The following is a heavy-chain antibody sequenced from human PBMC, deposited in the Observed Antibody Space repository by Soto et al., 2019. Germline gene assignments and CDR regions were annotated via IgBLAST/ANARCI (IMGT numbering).Heavy chain of an antibody. D-gene: IGHD1-26*01. Sequence: GGSLRLSCAASGFTFSNAWMNWIRQAPGKGLEWVGRIKRKSDGETTEYAAPVKGRFTISRDDSKNILYLDMNSLKVADTAVYYCTTDEEYSARWSPADSWGQGALVTVSS. CDR3: TTDEEYSARWSPADS. V-gene: IGHV3-15*07. J-gene: IGHJ4*02. CDR2: IKRKSDGETT. CDR1: GFTFSNAW.